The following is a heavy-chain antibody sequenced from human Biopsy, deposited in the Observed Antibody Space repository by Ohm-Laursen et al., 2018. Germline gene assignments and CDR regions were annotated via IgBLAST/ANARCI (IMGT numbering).Heavy chain of an antibody. V-gene: IGHV4-39*01. CDR3: ARHSLDDFWSGAHYYFDY. CDR1: GGSISSRNHY. D-gene: IGHD3-3*01. J-gene: IGHJ4*02. CDR2: VYNSGST. Sequence: GTLSLTCSVSGGSISSRNHYWGWLRQPPGKGLEWIGHVYNSGSTFYNSSLESRVTVSVDTSKNQFHLRLTSMSASDTAVYYCARHSLDDFWSGAHYYFDYWGLGTLVTVSS.